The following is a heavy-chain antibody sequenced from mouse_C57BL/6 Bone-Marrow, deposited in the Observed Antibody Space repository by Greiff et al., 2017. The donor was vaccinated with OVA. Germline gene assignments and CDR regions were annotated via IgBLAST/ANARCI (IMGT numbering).Heavy chain of an antibody. Sequence: QVQLKQSGAELVKPGASVKISCKASGYAFSSYWMNWVKQRPGKGLEWIGQIYPGDGDTNYNGKFKGKATLTADKSSSTAYMQLSSLTSEDSAVYFCARRTYGSSYHFAYWGQGTLVTVSA. CDR3: ARRTYGSSYHFAY. J-gene: IGHJ3*01. CDR2: IYPGDGDT. D-gene: IGHD1-1*01. V-gene: IGHV1-80*01. CDR1: GYAFSSYW.